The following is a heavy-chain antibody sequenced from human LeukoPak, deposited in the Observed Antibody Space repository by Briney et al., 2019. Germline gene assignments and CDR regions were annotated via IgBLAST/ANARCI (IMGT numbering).Heavy chain of an antibody. V-gene: IGHV4-31*03. CDR1: GGSISSGGYY. D-gene: IGHD1-26*01. J-gene: IGHJ4*02. CDR3: ARHVESGSYEPYFDY. Sequence: SETLSLTCTVSGGSISSGGYYWSWIRQHPGKGLEWIGYIYYSGSTYYNPSLKSRVTISVDTSKNQFSLKLSSVTAADTAVYYCARHVESGSYEPYFDYWGQGTLVTVSS. CDR2: IYYSGST.